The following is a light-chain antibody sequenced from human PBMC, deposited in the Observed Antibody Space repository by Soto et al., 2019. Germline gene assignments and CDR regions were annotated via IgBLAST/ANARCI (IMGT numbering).Light chain of an antibody. J-gene: IGLJ2*01. CDR1: SRDVGNYNY. V-gene: IGLV2-8*01. Sequence: QSVLTQPPSASGSPGQSVTISCTGTSRDVGNYNYVSWYQQPPGRAPKLMIYEVNKRPSGVPDLFSGSKSGNTASLTVSGLRAEDEADYYCSSCAGRSVVFGGGTKVTVL. CDR3: SSCAGRSVV. CDR2: EVN.